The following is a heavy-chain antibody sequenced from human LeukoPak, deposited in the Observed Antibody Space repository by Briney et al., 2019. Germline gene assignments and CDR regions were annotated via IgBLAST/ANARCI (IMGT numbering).Heavy chain of an antibody. D-gene: IGHD5-18*01. Sequence: GGSLRLSCAASGFTFSSYEMNWVRQAPGKGLEWVSYISGSGTTIYYADSVKGRFTISRDNSKKSLYLQLNGLRAEDTAVYYCARDPEFSYGYYFDYWGQGTLVTVSS. J-gene: IGHJ4*02. CDR2: ISGSGTTI. CDR3: ARDPEFSYGYYFDY. CDR1: GFTFSSYE. V-gene: IGHV3-48*03.